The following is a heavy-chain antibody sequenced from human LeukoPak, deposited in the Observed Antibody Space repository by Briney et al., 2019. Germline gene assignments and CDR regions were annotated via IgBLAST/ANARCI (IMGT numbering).Heavy chain of an antibody. CDR3: ANSPARYYYDSSGSYYFDY. D-gene: IGHD3-22*01. CDR2: ISGSGGST. Sequence: GGSLRLSCAASGFTFSSYSMNWVRQAPGKGLEWVSAISGSGGSTYYADSVKGRFTISRDNSKNTLYLQMNSLRAEDTAVYYCANSPARYYYDSSGSYYFDYWGQGTLVTVSS. J-gene: IGHJ4*02. CDR1: GFTFSSYS. V-gene: IGHV3-23*01.